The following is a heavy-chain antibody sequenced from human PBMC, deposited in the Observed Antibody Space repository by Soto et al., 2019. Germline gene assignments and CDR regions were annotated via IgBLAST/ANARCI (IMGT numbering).Heavy chain of an antibody. V-gene: IGHV3-66*01. J-gene: IGHJ4*02. CDR2: IYSGGST. CDR1: GFTVSSNY. Sequence: PGGSLRLSCAASGFTVSSNYMSWVRQAPGKGLEWVSVIYSGGSTYYADSVKGRFTISRDNSKNTLYLQMNSLRAEDTAVYYCARDGPVEGRITGKYYFDYWGQGTLVTVSS. D-gene: IGHD1-20*01. CDR3: ARDGPVEGRITGKYYFDY.